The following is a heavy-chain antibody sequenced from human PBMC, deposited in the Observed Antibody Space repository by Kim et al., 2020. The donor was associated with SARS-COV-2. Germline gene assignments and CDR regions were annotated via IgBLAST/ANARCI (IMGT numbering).Heavy chain of an antibody. J-gene: IGHJ4*02. D-gene: IGHD6-13*01. V-gene: IGHV7-4-1*02. CDR3: TRDTSTWPNRGDY. CDR2: LNTNTGNP. Sequence: ASVKVSCKASGYTLNSYVMNWVRQAPGQGLEWMGWLNTNTGNPTYAQGFTGRFVFSLDTSVNTAYLEISSLKAEDTAVYYCTRDTSTWPNRGDYWGQGTLVTVSS. CDR1: GYTLNSYV.